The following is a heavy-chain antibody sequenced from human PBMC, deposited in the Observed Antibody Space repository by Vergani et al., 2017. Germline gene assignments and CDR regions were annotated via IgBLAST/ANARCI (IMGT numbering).Heavy chain of an antibody. CDR3: ARDRYCSSTSCYKGDFYYYYMDV. Sequence: QVQLQESGPGLVKPSQTLSLTCTVSGGSISSGSYYWSWIRQPAGKGLEWIGRIYTSGSTNYNPSLKSQVTISVDTSKNQFSLKLSSVTAADTAVYYCARDRYCSSTSCYKGDFYYYYMDVWGKGTTVTVSS. CDR2: IYTSGST. J-gene: IGHJ6*03. V-gene: IGHV4-61*02. CDR1: GGSISSGSYY. D-gene: IGHD2-2*02.